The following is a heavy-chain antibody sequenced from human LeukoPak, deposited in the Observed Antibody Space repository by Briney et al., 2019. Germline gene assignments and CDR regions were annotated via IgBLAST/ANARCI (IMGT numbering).Heavy chain of an antibody. J-gene: IGHJ4*02. CDR2: ISSSVGST. CDR3: AKEGLAGLYYFDY. CDR1: GFTFSSYA. D-gene: IGHD6-19*01. V-gene: IGHV3-23*01. Sequence: GGSLRLSCAASGFTFSSYAMSWARQAPGKGLEWVSIISSSVGSTYYADSVKGRFTISRDNSKNTLYLQMSSLRAEDTAVYYCAKEGLAGLYYFDYWGQGTLVTVSS.